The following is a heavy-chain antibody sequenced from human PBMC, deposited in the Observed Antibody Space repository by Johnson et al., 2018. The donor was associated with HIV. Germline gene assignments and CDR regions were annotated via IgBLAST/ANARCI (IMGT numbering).Heavy chain of an antibody. CDR2: IRYDGSYK. V-gene: IGHV3-30*02. CDR1: GFTFNNYD. D-gene: IGHD1-26*01. CDR3: ARRDSGSLSFDI. Sequence: HVQLVESGGGVVQPGGSLRLSCAASGFTFNNYDMHWVRQAPGKGLEWVAFIRYDGSYKYYADSVKGRFTISRDNAKNSLYLQMNSLRAEDTAFYYCARRDSGSLSFDIWGQGTMVTVSS. J-gene: IGHJ3*02.